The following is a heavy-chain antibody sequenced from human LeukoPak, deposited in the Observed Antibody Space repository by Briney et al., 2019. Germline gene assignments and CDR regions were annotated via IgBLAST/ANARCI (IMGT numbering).Heavy chain of an antibody. D-gene: IGHD3-22*01. CDR1: GFTFSSYG. Sequence: GGSLRLSCAASGFTFSSYGMSWVRQAPGKGLEWVSAISGSGGSTYYADSVKGRFTISRDNSKNTLYLQMNSLRAEDTAVYYCAKGGRDYYDSSGYPQIDYWGQGTLVTVSS. V-gene: IGHV3-23*01. CDR3: AKGGRDYYDSSGYPQIDY. J-gene: IGHJ4*02. CDR2: ISGSGGST.